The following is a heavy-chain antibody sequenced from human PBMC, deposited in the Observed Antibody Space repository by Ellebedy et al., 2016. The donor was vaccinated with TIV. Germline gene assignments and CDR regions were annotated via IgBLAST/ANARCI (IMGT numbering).Heavy chain of an antibody. CDR1: GFTFSSYP. Sequence: GESLKISCAASGFTFSSYPMHWVRQAPGKGLEWVAVISYDASNKYYADSVKGRFTISRDNSKNTLFLQMNSLRAEDTAMYYCASTPIGDDYWGQGTLVTVSS. J-gene: IGHJ4*02. CDR2: ISYDASNK. V-gene: IGHV3-30*04. CDR3: ASTPIGDDY. D-gene: IGHD2-15*01.